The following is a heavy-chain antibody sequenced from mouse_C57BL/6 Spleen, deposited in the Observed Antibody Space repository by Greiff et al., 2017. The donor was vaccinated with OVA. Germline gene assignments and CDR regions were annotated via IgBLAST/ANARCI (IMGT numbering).Heavy chain of an antibody. J-gene: IGHJ2*01. CDR2: IWTGGGT. CDR1: GFSLTSYA. D-gene: IGHD1-1*01. CDR3: ARNFDYYGSSPYYFDY. Sequence: QVQLQQSGPGLVAPSQSLSITCTVSGFSLTSYAISWVRQPPGKGLEWLGVIWTGGGTNYNSALKSRLSISKDNSKSQVFLKMNSLQTDDTARYYCARNFDYYGSSPYYFDYWGQGTTLTVSS. V-gene: IGHV2-9-1*01.